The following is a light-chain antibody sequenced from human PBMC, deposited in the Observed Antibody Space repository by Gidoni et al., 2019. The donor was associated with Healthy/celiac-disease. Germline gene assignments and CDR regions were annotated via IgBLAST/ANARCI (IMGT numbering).Light chain of an antibody. CDR3: QQYGSSPWT. CDR2: GAS. V-gene: IGKV3-20*01. Sequence: EIVLTQSPGTLSLSPVERATLSCRASQSVSSSYLAWYQQKPGQAPRLLIYGASSRATGIPDRFSGSASGTDFTITISRLEPEDFAVYYCQQYGSSPWTFGQGTKVEIK. CDR1: QSVSSSY. J-gene: IGKJ1*01.